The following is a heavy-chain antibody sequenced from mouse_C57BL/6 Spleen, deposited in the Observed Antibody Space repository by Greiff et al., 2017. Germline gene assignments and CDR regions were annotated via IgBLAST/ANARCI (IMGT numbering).Heavy chain of an antibody. CDR1: GYAFSSYW. Sequence: VQLVESGAELVKPGASVKISCKASGYAFSSYWMNWVKQRPGKGLEWIGQIYPGDGDTNYNGKFKGKATLTADKSSSTAYMQLSSLTSEDSAVYFCARGRDGTIDYWGQGTTLTVSS. J-gene: IGHJ2*01. V-gene: IGHV1-80*01. CDR3: ARGRDGTIDY. CDR2: IYPGDGDT. D-gene: IGHD4-1*01.